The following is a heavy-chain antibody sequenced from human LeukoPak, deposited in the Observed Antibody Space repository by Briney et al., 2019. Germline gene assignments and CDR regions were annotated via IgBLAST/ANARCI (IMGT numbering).Heavy chain of an antibody. V-gene: IGHV1-69*13. Sequence: SVKVSCKASGGTFSSYAISWVRQAPGQGLEWMGGIIPIFGTANYAQKFQGRVTITADESTSTAYMELSSLRSEDTAVYFCGRDWDWHVQFWGQGTLITVSS. CDR1: GGTFSSYA. CDR2: IIPIFGTA. CDR3: GRDWDWHVQF. D-gene: IGHD1-26*01. J-gene: IGHJ4*02.